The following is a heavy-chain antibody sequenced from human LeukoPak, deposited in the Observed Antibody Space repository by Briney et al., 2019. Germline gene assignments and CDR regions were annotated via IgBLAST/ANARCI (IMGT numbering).Heavy chain of an antibody. CDR1: GGSISSYY. CDR3: ARDCCPMTGADWYFDL. V-gene: IGHV4-59*01. J-gene: IGHJ2*01. Sequence: SETLSLTCTVSGGSISSYYWSWIRQPPGKGLEWIGYIYYSGSTNYNPSLKSRVTISVDTSKNQFSLKLSSVTAADTAVYYCARDCCPMTGADWYFDLWGRGTLVTVSS. D-gene: IGHD3-9*01. CDR2: IYYSGST.